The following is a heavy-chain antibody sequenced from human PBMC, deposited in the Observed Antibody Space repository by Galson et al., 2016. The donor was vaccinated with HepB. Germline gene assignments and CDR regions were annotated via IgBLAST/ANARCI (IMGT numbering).Heavy chain of an antibody. CDR2: IYSSGST. D-gene: IGHD3-10*01. Sequence: TLSLTCTVSGGSISSYYWSWIRQSAGKGLEWIGRIYSSGSTNYNPSLKSRVTMSVATSKNQFALKLSSVTAADTAVYYCARGQGSVLYGQTKRDWYFDLWGRDTLVTVSS. CDR3: ARGQGSVLYGQTKRDWYFDL. V-gene: IGHV4-4*07. J-gene: IGHJ2*01. CDR1: GGSISSYY.